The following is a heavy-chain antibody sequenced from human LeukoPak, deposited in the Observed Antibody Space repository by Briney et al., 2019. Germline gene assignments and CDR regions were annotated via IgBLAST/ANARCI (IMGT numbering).Heavy chain of an antibody. J-gene: IGHJ4*02. D-gene: IGHD4-17*01. CDR1: GFTFSSYA. V-gene: IGHV3-23*01. CDR2: ISGSGGST. CDR3: AKRSYDYGDYCEDY. Sequence: GGSLRLSCAASGFTFSSYAMSWVRQAPGKGLEWVSAISGSGGSTYYADSVKGRFTISRDNSKNTLYLQMNRLRAEDTAVYYCAKRSYDYGDYCEDYWGQGTLVTVSS.